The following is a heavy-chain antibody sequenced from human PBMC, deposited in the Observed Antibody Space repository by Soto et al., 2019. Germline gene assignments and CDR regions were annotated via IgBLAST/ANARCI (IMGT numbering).Heavy chain of an antibody. CDR2: MNSDGSRT. D-gene: IGHD1-1*01. CDR3: LRDGYPAWVYGVDV. CDR1: GFTFSTYW. V-gene: IGHV3-74*01. J-gene: IGHJ6*02. Sequence: GGSLRLSCAASGFTFSTYWMHWVRQPPGKGLVWVSRMNSDGSRTDYADSVKGRFTISRDNARNTLYLQMDSLGAEDTGVYYCLRDGYPAWVYGVDVWGQGTTVTVS.